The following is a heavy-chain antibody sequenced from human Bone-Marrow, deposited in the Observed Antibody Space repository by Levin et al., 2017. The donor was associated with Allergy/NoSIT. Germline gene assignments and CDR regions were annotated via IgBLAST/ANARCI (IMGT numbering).Heavy chain of an antibody. CDR1: GYTFTTYN. V-gene: IGHV7-4-1*02. CDR3: ARKKVCDTTSCYGAFDY. J-gene: IGHJ4*02. Sequence: GESLKISCKASGYTFTTYNINWVRQAPGQGPEWMGWINTKTGNPTYAQGFTGRFVLSLDTSVSTTYLQINTLSAEDTAVYYCARKKVCDTTSCYGAFDYWGQGTLVTVSS. CDR2: INTKTGNP. D-gene: IGHD2-2*01.